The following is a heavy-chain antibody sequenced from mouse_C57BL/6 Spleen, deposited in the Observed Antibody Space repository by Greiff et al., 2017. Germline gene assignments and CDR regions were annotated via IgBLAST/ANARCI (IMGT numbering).Heavy chain of an antibody. Sequence: EVMLVESGAGLVKPGGSLKLSCAASGFTFSSYAMSWVRQTPEKRLEWVAYISSGGDYIYYADTVKGRFTISIDNARNTLYLQMSSLKSEDTAMYYCTREGGTGPFAYWGQGTLVTVSA. J-gene: IGHJ3*01. V-gene: IGHV5-9-1*02. CDR3: TREGGTGPFAY. CDR2: ISSGGDYI. D-gene: IGHD4-1*01. CDR1: GFTFSSYA.